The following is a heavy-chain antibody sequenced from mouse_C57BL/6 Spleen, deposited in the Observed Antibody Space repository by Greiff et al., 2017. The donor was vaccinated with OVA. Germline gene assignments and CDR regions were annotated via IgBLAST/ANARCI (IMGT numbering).Heavy chain of an antibody. CDR1: GYTFTNYW. CDR3: ARYGNYEDWYFDV. CDR2: IYPGGGYT. J-gene: IGHJ1*03. D-gene: IGHD2-10*02. Sequence: QVQLKESGAELVRPGTSVKMSCKASGYTFTNYWIGWAKQRPGHGLEWIGDIYPGGGYTNYNEKFRGKATLTADKSSSTAYMQFSSLTSEDSAIYYCARYGNYEDWYFDVWGTGTTVTVSS. V-gene: IGHV1-63*01.